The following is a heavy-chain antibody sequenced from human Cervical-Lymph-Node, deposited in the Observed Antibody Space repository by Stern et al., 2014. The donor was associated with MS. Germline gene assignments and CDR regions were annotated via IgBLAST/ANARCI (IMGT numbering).Heavy chain of an antibody. CDR2: ISSRSCHI. D-gene: IGHD5/OR15-5a*01. CDR3: VRDEEAVSFDY. CDR1: GFSFKIYS. J-gene: IGHJ4*02. V-gene: IGHV3-21*01. Sequence: EVQLVESGGGLVKPGGSLRLSCAASGFSFKIYSMNWVRQAPGKGLEWVSSISSRSCHIYYADSVKGRFPISRDNPKNALYLQMNSLRVEDTALYYCVRDEEAVSFDYWGQGTLVTVSS.